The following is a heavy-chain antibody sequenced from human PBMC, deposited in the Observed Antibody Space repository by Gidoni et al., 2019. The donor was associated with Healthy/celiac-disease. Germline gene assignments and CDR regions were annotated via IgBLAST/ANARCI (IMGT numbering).Heavy chain of an antibody. CDR3: ARTYSGYDWGDNWFDP. Sequence: QVQLQESGPGLVKPSQPLSPTCTVSGGSTSSGGYYWSWIRQHPGKGREWIGDLDVSGSTYDNPALKSRVTISGDTAKNQCSLKLSSVTAADTAVYYCARTYSGYDWGDNWFDPWGQGTLVTVSS. CDR2: LDVSGST. J-gene: IGHJ5*02. D-gene: IGHD5-12*01. CDR1: GGSTSSGGYY. V-gene: IGHV4-31*03.